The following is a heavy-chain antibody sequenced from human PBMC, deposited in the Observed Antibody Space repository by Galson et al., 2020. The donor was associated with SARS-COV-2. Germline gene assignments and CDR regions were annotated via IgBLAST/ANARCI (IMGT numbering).Heavy chain of an antibody. CDR2: ISYDGSNK. CDR3: ARPKSGSYVGYYDY. Sequence: SLRLSCAASGFTFSSYAMHWVRQAPGKGLEWVAVISYDGSNKYYADSVKGRFTISRDNSKNTLYLQMNSLRAEDTAVYYCARPKSGSYVGYYDYWGQGTLVTVSS. V-gene: IGHV3-30-3*01. CDR1: GFTFSSYA. J-gene: IGHJ4*02. D-gene: IGHD1-26*01.